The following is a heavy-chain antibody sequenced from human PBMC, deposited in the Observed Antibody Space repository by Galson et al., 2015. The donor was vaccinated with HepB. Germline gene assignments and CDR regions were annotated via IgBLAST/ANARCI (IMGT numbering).Heavy chain of an antibody. Sequence: TLSLTCAVSGGSISSGGYSWSWIRQPPGKGLEWIGYIYHSGSTYYNPSLKSRVTISVDRSKNQFSLKLSSVTTADTAVYYCASCRDGYTFDYWGQGTLVTVSS. CDR3: ASCRDGYTFDY. J-gene: IGHJ4*02. CDR2: IYHSGST. V-gene: IGHV4-30-2*01. D-gene: IGHD5-24*01. CDR1: GGSISSGGYS.